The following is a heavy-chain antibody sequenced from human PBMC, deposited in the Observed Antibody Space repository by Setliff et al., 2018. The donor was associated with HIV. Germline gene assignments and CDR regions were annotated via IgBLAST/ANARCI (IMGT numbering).Heavy chain of an antibody. CDR1: GFTFSSYE. V-gene: IGHV3-48*03. D-gene: IGHD1-7*01. J-gene: IGHJ4*02. CDR3: AREGITGTTLHPY. CDR2: ITGSSDTI. Sequence: PGGSLRLSCAASGFTFSSYEMDWFRQATGKGLEWVSYITGSSDTIYYADSVKGRFTISRDNAKNSLYLQMNTLRAEDTAVYYCAREGITGTTLHPYWGQGTLVTVSS.